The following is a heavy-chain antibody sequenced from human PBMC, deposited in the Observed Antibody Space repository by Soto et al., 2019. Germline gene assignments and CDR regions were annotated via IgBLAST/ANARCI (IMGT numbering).Heavy chain of an antibody. CDR3: ARDGGASSDGLYYCDS. D-gene: IGHD3-10*01. CDR2: IYYSGNT. CDR1: GGSTSSDNY. J-gene: IGHJ4*02. Sequence: SETLSLTCTVSGGSTSSDNYWSWIRHPPWKGLEWIGHIYYSGNTDYNPSLKSRLAISIDTSKNQFSLKLSSVTAADTAVYFCARDGGASSDGLYYCDSWGQRSLVTVS. V-gene: IGHV4-30-4*01.